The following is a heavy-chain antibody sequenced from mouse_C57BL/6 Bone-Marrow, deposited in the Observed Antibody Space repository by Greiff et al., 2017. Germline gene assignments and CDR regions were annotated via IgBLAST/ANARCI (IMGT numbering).Heavy chain of an antibody. CDR1: GYAFSSSW. D-gene: IGHD2-12*01. J-gene: IGHJ3*01. V-gene: IGHV1-82*01. CDR2: IYPGDGDT. Sequence: QVQLQQSGPELVKPGASVKISCKASGYAFSSSWMNWVKQRPGKGLEWIGRIYPGDGDTNYNGKFKGKATLTADKSSSTAYMPLSSLTSEDSAVYFCARSYYSFAYWGQGTLVTVSA. CDR3: ARSYYSFAY.